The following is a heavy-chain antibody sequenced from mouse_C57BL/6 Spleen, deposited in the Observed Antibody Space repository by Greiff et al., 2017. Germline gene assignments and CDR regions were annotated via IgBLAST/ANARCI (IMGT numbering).Heavy chain of an antibody. D-gene: IGHD2-3*01. CDR1: GFTFSDYG. Sequence: EVKLMESGGGLVKPGGSLKLSCAASGFTFSDYGMHWVRQAPEKGLEWVAYISSGSSTIYYADTVKGRFTISRDNDKNTLFLQMTSLRSEDTALYYCARDGYLNWYFDVWGTGTTVTVSS. V-gene: IGHV5-17*01. CDR3: ARDGYLNWYFDV. J-gene: IGHJ1*03. CDR2: ISSGSSTI.